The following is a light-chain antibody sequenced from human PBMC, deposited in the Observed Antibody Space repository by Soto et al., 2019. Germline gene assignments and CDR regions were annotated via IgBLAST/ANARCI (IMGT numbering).Light chain of an antibody. CDR2: AAS. J-gene: IGKJ4*01. CDR1: QGISSY. Sequence: AIRMTQSPSSLSASTGDRVTITCRASQGISSYLAWYQQKPGKAPKLLIYAASTLQSGVPSRFGGSGSGTDFTLTISCLQSEDFATYYCQQYYSYPQVTFGGGTKVEIK. V-gene: IGKV1-8*01. CDR3: QQYYSYPQVT.